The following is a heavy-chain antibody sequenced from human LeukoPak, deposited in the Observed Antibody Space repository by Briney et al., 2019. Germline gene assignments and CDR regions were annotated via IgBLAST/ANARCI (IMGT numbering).Heavy chain of an antibody. CDR1: GGSISSYY. V-gene: IGHV4-59*01. J-gene: IGHJ4*02. CDR2: IYYSGST. Sequence: SETLSLTCTVSGGSISSYYWSWIRQPPGKGLEWIGYIYYSGSTNYNPSLKSRVTISVDTSKNQFSLKLSSVTAADTAVYYCATNAYCGGDCYGYWGQGTLVTVSS. D-gene: IGHD2-21*01. CDR3: ATNAYCGGDCYGY.